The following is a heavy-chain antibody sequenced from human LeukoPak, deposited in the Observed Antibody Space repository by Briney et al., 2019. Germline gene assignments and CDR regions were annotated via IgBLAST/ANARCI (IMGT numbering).Heavy chain of an antibody. V-gene: IGHV3-30*03. Sequence: GGSLRLSCAASGFTFSSYGMHWVRQAPGKGLEWVAVISYDGSNKYYADSVKGRFTISRDNSKNTLSLQMSSLRAEDTAVYYCASGSGYYHPDYWGQGTLVTVSS. CDR3: ASGSGYYHPDY. D-gene: IGHD5-12*01. CDR2: ISYDGSNK. J-gene: IGHJ4*02. CDR1: GFTFSSYG.